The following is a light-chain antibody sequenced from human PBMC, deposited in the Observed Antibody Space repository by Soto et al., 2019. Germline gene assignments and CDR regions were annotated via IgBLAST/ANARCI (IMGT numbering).Light chain of an antibody. CDR2: LGS. Sequence: DIVVTQSPLSLPVTPGEPASISCRSSQSLLHSDGYNYLDWYLQKPGQSPQLLIYLGSNRASGVPDRFRGSGSGTGYTLKISRVEAEVVGVYYCWQALQPPPWTFGQGTKVEIK. J-gene: IGKJ1*01. CDR3: WQALQPPPWT. CDR1: QSLLHSDGYNY. V-gene: IGKV2-28*01.